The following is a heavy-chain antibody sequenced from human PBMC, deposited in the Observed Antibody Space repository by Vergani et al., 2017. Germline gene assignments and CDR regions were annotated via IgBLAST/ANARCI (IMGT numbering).Heavy chain of an antibody. J-gene: IGHJ4*02. V-gene: IGHV3-64*01. CDR3: ARDRGSGYYGSGSASFDY. D-gene: IGHD3-10*01. CDR2: ISSNGGST. CDR1: GFSFSTYS. Sequence: EVQLQESGGGLVKPGGSLRVSCAASGFSFSTYSINWVRQAPGKGLEYVSAISSNGGSTYYANSVKGRFTISRDNSKNTLYLQMGSLRAEDMAVYYCARDRGSGYYGSGSASFDYWGQGTLVTVSS.